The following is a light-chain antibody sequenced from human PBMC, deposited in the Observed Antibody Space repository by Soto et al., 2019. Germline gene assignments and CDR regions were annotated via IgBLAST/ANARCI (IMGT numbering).Light chain of an antibody. CDR2: DVT. CDR1: SSDVGAYNY. CDR3: CSYGGTYTYV. V-gene: IGLV2-11*01. J-gene: IGLJ1*01. Sequence: SVLTQPRSVSGSPGQSVTISCTGTSSDVGAYNYVSWYQQHPGKAPKLMIFDVTKRPSGVPDRFSGSKSGNTASLTISGLQAEDEADYFCCSYGGTYTYVFGTGTKV.